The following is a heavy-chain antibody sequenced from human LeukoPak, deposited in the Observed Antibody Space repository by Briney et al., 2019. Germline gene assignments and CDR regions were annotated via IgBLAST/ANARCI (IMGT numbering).Heavy chain of an antibody. V-gene: IGHV3-48*03. CDR3: ARDTDIVATGRAFDI. CDR1: GFTFDDYG. Sequence: PGGSLRLSCAASGFTFDDYGMSWVRQAPGKGLEWVSYISSSGSTIYYADSVKGRFTISRDNAKNSLYLQMNSLRAEDTAVYYCARDTDIVATGRAFDIWGQGTMVTVSS. D-gene: IGHD5-12*01. CDR2: ISSSGSTI. J-gene: IGHJ3*02.